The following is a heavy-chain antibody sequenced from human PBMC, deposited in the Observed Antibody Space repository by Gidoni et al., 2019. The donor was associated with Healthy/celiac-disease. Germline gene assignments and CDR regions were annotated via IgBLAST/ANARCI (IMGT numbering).Heavy chain of an antibody. D-gene: IGHD4-17*01. CDR2: ISYDGSNK. CDR3: ARQSTVTNAFDI. V-gene: IGHV3-30-3*01. J-gene: IGHJ3*02. CDR1: GFTFSNYA. Sequence: QVQLVESGGGVVQLGRSLRLSCSASGFTFSNYAMHWVRQAPGKGLEWVAVISYDGSNKYYADSVKGRFTISRDNSKNTLYLQMNSLRAEDTAVYYCARQSTVTNAFDIWGQGTMVTVSS.